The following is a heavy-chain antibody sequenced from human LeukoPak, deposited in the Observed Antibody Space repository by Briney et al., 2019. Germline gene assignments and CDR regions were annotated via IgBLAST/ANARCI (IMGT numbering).Heavy chain of an antibody. J-gene: IGHJ5*02. CDR3: ARKYYYDSSGYYDP. CDR2: IIPIFGTA. D-gene: IGHD3-22*01. Sequence: SVKVSCKASGGTFSSYAISWVRQAPGQGLERMGGIIPIFGTANYAQKFQGRVTITADESTSTAYMGLSSLRSEDTAVYYCARKYYYDSSGYYDPWGQGTLVTVSS. V-gene: IGHV1-69*13. CDR1: GGTFSSYA.